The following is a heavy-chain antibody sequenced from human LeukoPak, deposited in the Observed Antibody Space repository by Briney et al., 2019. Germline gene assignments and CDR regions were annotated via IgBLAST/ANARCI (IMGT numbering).Heavy chain of an antibody. CDR1: GYTFTGDY. V-gene: IGHV1-2*06. CDR2: INPNSGGT. D-gene: IGHD3-22*01. J-gene: IGHJ4*02. CDR3: ARDYASIYYDSSGHRDY. Sequence: ASVKVSCKASGYTFTGDYMHWVRQAPGQGLEWMGRINPNSGGTNYAQKFQGRVTMTRDTSISTAYMELSRLRSDDTAVYYCARDYASIYYDSSGHRDYWGQGTLVTVSS.